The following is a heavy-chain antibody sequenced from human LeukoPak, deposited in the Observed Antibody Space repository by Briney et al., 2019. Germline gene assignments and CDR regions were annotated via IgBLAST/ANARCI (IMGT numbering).Heavy chain of an antibody. V-gene: IGHV4-4*07. J-gene: IGHJ4*02. D-gene: IGHD3-22*01. Sequence: PSETLSLTCTVSGGSISSYYWSWLRQPAGKGLEWIGRIYTRGSTNYNPSLKSRVTMSADMSKNQFSLKLSSVTAADAAVYYCAGEGHYYDSTGYYYGGEDYWGQGTLVTVSS. CDR1: GGSISSYY. CDR3: AGEGHYYDSTGYYYGGEDY. CDR2: IYTRGST.